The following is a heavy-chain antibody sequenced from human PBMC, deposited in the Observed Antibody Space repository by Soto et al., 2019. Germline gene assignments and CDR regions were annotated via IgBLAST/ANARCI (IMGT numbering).Heavy chain of an antibody. CDR1: GFTFSNYW. CDR3: VRTSLVVSAATREDF. CDR2: IDSDGSRI. Sequence: EVQLVESGGGLVQPGESLRLSCAASGFTFSNYWMHWVRQAPGKGLVWVSRIDSDGSRITYADFVKGRFTISRDNAKNTVYLHINSLTAEDTAVYYCVRTSLVVSAATREDFWGQGTLVTVSS. V-gene: IGHV3-74*01. D-gene: IGHD2-15*01. J-gene: IGHJ4*02.